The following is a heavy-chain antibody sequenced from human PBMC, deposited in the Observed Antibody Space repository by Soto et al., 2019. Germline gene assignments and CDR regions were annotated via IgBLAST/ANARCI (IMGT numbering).Heavy chain of an antibody. CDR1: GFTFSSYW. CDR2: INSDGSST. D-gene: IGHD5-12*01. J-gene: IGHJ6*02. V-gene: IGHV3-74*01. CDR3: DRGAATNKNFIDYYYGLDV. Sequence: GGSLRLSCAASGFTFSSYWMHWVRQAPGKGLVWVSRINSDGSSTSYADSVKGRFTISRDNAKNTLYLQMNSLRAEDTAVYYCDRGAATNKNFIDYYYGLDVWGQGTTVTVSS.